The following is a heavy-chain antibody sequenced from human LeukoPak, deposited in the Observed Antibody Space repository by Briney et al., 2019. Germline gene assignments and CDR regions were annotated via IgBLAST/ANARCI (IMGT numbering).Heavy chain of an antibody. J-gene: IGHJ4*02. V-gene: IGHV3-21*01. D-gene: IGHD3-10*01. Sequence: GGSLRLSCAASGFTFSSYSMNWVRQAPGKGLEWVSSISSSSSNKYYADSVKGRFTISRDNSKNSLYLQMNSLRAEDTAVYYCARGPMVRGPDYWGQGTLVTVSS. CDR1: GFTFSSYS. CDR3: ARGPMVRGPDY. CDR2: ISSSSSNK.